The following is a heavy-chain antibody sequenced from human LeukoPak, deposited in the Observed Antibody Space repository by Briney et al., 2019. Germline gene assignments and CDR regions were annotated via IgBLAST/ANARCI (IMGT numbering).Heavy chain of an antibody. Sequence: ASVKVSCKASGYTFTGYYMHWVRQAPGQGLEWMGWINPNSGGTNYAQKFQGRVTMTRDTSISTAYMELSRLRSDDTAVYYCARDRGYCSSTSCYYYYYYMDVWGKGTTVTVSS. CDR3: ARDRGYCSSTSCYYYYYYMDV. V-gene: IGHV1-2*02. J-gene: IGHJ6*03. CDR2: INPNSGGT. CDR1: GYTFTGYY. D-gene: IGHD2-2*03.